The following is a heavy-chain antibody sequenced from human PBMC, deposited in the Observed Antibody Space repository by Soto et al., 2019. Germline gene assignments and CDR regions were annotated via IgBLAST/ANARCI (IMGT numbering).Heavy chain of an antibody. CDR2: ISTSSSYT. V-gene: IGHV3-11*03. J-gene: IGHJ4*02. CDR1: GFTFSDHY. CDR3: ARLRLTGYFDY. Sequence: PGGSLRLSCVTCGFTFSDHYMTWIRQAPGKGLEWLSYISTSSSYTNYADSVKGRFTISRDNAMNSLYLQMNSLRAEDTAVYYCARLRLTGYFDYWGQGA.